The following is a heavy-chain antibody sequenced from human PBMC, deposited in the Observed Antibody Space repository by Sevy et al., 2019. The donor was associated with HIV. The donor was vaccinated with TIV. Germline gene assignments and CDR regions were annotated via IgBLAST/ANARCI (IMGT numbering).Heavy chain of an antibody. D-gene: IGHD3-16*01. CDR1: RFTFSTYD. J-gene: IGHJ4*02. Sequence: GGSLRLSCAASRFTFSTYDIHWVRQAPGKGLEWVAVISHDGSYQYYTDSVKGRFTISRDDSKNKAYLQMNSLRAEDSGVYYCAKGQGYDYIWGNGRSEYYFDYWGQGTLVTVSS. CDR3: AKGQGYDYIWGNGRSEYYFDY. CDR2: ISHDGSYQ. V-gene: IGHV3-30*18.